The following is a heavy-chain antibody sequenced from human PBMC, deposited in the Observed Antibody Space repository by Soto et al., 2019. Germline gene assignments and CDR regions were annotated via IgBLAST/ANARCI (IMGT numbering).Heavy chain of an antibody. V-gene: IGHV4-59*01. J-gene: IGHJ3*02. D-gene: IGHD3-22*01. CDR3: ARVTYYYDSSGYYPQGHAFDI. Sequence: SETLSLTCTVSGGSISSYYWSWIRQPPGKGLEWIGYIYYSGSTNYNPSLKSRVTISVDTSKNQFSLKLSSVTAADTAVYYCARVTYYYDSSGYYPQGHAFDIWGQGTMVTVSS. CDR1: GGSISSYY. CDR2: IYYSGST.